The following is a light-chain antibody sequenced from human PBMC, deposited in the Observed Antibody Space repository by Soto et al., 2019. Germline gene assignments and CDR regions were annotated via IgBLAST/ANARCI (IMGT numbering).Light chain of an antibody. J-gene: IGKJ4*01. CDR1: QTISTS. V-gene: IGKV1-5*03. CDR2: LAS. CDR3: QQLNSYPRT. Sequence: IQMTQSPSTLSAFVGDRVTITCRASQTISTSLAWYQQKPGKAPKLLIYLASTLQSGVPARFSGSGSGTEFTLTISSRQPEDFATYYCQQLNSYPRTFGGGTKVDIK.